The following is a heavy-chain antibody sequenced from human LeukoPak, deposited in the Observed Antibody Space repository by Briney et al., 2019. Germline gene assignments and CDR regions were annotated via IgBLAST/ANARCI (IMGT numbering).Heavy chain of an antibody. CDR1: GFTFSSYE. D-gene: IGHD5-12*01. Sequence: PGGSLRLSCAASGFTFSSYEMNWVRQAPGKGLEWVSYTSSSGSTIYYADSVKGRFTISRDNAKNSLYLQMNSLRAEDTAVYYCAREGYGYSTGPQNAFDIWGQGTMVTVSS. CDR3: AREGYGYSTGPQNAFDI. V-gene: IGHV3-48*03. CDR2: TSSSGSTI. J-gene: IGHJ3*02.